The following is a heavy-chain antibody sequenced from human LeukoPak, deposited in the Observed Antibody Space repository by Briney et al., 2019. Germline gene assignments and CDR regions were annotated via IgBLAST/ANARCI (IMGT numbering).Heavy chain of an antibody. Sequence: SQTLSLTCTVSGGSISSGDYYWSWIRQPPGKGLEWIGYIYYSGSTYYNPSLKSRVTISVDTSKNQFSLSLTSVTAADTAVYYCARVLAIFGLDTTDFYMDVWGKGTTVTVSS. V-gene: IGHV4-30-4*01. CDR3: ARVLAIFGLDTTDFYMDV. CDR2: IYYSGST. J-gene: IGHJ6*03. D-gene: IGHD3/OR15-3a*01. CDR1: GGSISSGDYY.